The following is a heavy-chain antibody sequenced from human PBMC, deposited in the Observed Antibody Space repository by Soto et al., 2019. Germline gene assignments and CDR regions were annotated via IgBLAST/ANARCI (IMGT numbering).Heavy chain of an antibody. CDR2: ISYDGSNK. CDR1: GFTFSSYG. V-gene: IGHV3-30*18. D-gene: IGHD3-3*01. Sequence: GGSLRLSCAASGFTFSSYGMHWVRQAPGKGLEWVAVISYDGSNKYYADSVKGRFTISRDNSKNTLYLQMNSLRAEDTAVYYCAKDLTSSYDFWSGYYRGPDFDYWGQGTLVTVSS. CDR3: AKDLTSSYDFWSGYYRGPDFDY. J-gene: IGHJ4*02.